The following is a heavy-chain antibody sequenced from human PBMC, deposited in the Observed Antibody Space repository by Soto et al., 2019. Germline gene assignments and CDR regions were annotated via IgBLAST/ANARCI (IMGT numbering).Heavy chain of an antibody. CDR3: ARQDIVATNEFYYYYGMDV. CDR1: GFTFSSYG. J-gene: IGHJ6*02. CDR2: IWYDGSNK. Sequence: PGGSLRLSCAASGFTFSSYGMHWVRQAPGKGLEWVAVIWYDGSNKYYADSVKGRFTISRDNSKNTLYLQMNSLRAEDTAVYYCARQDIVATNEFYYYYGMDVWGQGTTVTVSS. V-gene: IGHV3-33*01. D-gene: IGHD5-12*01.